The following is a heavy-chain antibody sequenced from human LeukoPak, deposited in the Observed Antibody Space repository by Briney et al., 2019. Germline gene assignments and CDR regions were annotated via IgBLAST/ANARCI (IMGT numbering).Heavy chain of an antibody. Sequence: ASVKVSCNGSGYSFTSYGISWVRQAPGQGLEWMGWISAYNGNTKYAQKLQGRVTMTTDTSTSTGYMELRSLRSDDTAVYYCARAFMITFGGVIVSQHFDYWGQGTLVTVSS. V-gene: IGHV1-18*01. J-gene: IGHJ4*02. CDR2: ISAYNGNT. CDR1: GYSFTSYG. D-gene: IGHD3-16*02. CDR3: ARAFMITFGGVIVSQHFDY.